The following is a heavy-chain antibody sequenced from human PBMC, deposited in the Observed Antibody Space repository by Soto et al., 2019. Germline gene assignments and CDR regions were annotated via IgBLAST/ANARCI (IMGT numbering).Heavy chain of an antibody. CDR3: VRHLTPRVFSAFGI. D-gene: IGHD2-8*01. CDR1: GYSFTSYW. J-gene: IGHJ3*02. V-gene: IGHV5-51*01. CDR2: IYPGDSDT. Sequence: PGESLKISCKGPGYSFTSYWIGWVRQMPGEGLEWMGIIYPGDSDTRYSPSFQGQVTISADKSISTAYLQWSSLKASDTAMYYCVRHLTPRVFSAFGIWGQGTMVTVSS.